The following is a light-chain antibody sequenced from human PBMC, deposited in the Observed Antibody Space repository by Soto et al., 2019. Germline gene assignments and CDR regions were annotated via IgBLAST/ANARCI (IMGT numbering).Light chain of an antibody. J-gene: IGKJ1*01. CDR2: AAS. CDR1: QSISSY. CDR3: HHYNTYST. V-gene: IGKV1-39*01. Sequence: DIQMTQSPSSLSASVGDRVTITCRASQSISSYLNWYQQKPGKAPKLLIYAASSLQSGVPSRFSGSGSGTEFTLTISSLQPEDFATYYCHHYNTYSTFGQGTKVDIK.